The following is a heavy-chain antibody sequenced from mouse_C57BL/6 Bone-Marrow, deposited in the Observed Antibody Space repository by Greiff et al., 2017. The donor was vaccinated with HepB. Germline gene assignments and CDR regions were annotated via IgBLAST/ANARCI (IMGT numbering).Heavy chain of an antibody. D-gene: IGHD2-1*01. V-gene: IGHV5-6*01. J-gene: IGHJ2*01. Sequence: EVKLMESGGDLVKPGGSLKLSCAASGFTFSSYGMSWVRQTPDKRLEWVATISSGGSYTYYPDSVKGRFTISRDNAKNTLYLQMSSLKSEDTAMYYCAREGIYYPYFDYWGQGTTLTVSS. CDR2: ISSGGSYT. CDR1: GFTFSSYG. CDR3: AREGIYYPYFDY.